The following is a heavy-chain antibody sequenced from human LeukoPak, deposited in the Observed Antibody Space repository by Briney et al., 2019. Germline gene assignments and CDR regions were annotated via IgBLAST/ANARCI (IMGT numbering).Heavy chain of an antibody. Sequence: SETLSLTCAVYGGSFSGYYWSWIRQPPGKGLEWIGEINHSGSTNYNPSLKSRVTISVDTSKNQFSLRLRSVTAADTAIYYCARVEDWFDPWGQGTLVTISS. CDR2: INHSGST. CDR3: ARVEDWFDP. J-gene: IGHJ5*02. V-gene: IGHV4-34*01. CDR1: GGSFSGYY.